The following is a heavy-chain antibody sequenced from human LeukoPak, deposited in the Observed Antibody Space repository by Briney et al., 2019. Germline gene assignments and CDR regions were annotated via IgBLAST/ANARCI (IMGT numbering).Heavy chain of an antibody. Sequence: GGSLRLSCTASGFIFSSNYISCVRQAPGEGLEWVSMIFSVVRTYKVDSVKGRLTISRDNSRNTLHLQMNSLRAEDTAVYYCGRDDSTWYYFDYWGQATLVTVSS. D-gene: IGHD6-13*01. CDR1: GFIFSSNY. CDR2: IFSVVRT. CDR3: GRDDSTWYYFDY. J-gene: IGHJ4*02. V-gene: IGHV3-66*01.